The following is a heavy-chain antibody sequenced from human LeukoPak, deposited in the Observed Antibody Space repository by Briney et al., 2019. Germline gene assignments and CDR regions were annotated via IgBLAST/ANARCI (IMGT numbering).Heavy chain of an antibody. J-gene: IGHJ5*02. CDR3: ARDPAYCGGETLTCGFAP. V-gene: IGHV3-20*04. CDR1: GFTFDDYG. D-gene: IGHD2-21*01. CDR2: INWNGGST. Sequence: PGGSLRLSCAASGFTFDDYGMSWVRQAPGKGLEWVAGINWNGGSTGYADSVKGRFTISRDNAKNSLYLQMNSLRAEDTALYYCARDPAYCGGETLTCGFAPWGQGTLVTVSS.